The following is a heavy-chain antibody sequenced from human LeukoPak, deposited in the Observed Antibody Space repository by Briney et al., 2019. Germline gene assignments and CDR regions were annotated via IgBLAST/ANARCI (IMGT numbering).Heavy chain of an antibody. CDR2: IYHSGST. J-gene: IGHJ4*02. V-gene: IGHV4-30-2*01. Sequence: SETLSLTCTVSGGSISSGGYYWSWIRQPPGKGLEWIGYIYHSGSTYYNPSLKSRVTISVDRSKNQFSLKLSSVTAADTAVYYCARDQGIAAAGDFDYWGQGTLVTVSS. CDR3: ARDQGIAAAGDFDY. CDR1: GGSISSGGYY. D-gene: IGHD6-13*01.